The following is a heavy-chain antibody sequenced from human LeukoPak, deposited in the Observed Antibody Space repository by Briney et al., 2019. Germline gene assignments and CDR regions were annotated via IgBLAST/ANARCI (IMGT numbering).Heavy chain of an antibody. J-gene: IGHJ4*02. CDR2: LSAYHGNT. CDR3: ARDQSSGYYYDY. CDR1: GYTFTGYG. D-gene: IGHD3-22*01. Sequence: ASMKVSCRASGYTFTGYGLSWVRQAPGQGLEWMGWLSAYHGNTNYAQRLQGRVTMTTDTSTSAAYMELRSLTSDDTAVYYCARDQSSGYYYDYWGQGTLVTVSS. V-gene: IGHV1-18*01.